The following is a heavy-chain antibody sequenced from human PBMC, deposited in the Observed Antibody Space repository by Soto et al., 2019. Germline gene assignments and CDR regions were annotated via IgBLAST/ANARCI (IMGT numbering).Heavy chain of an antibody. Sequence: QVQLVESGGGVVQPGRSLRLSCAASGFTFSTYVMHWVRQAPGKGLEWVAVVSYDGSDKYYADSVKGRFTISRDNSKNTLYLQMNTLRGEDTVVYYCAKDAVLGSGSYYFDYWGQGTLVTVSS. CDR2: VSYDGSDK. CDR1: GFTFSTYV. V-gene: IGHV3-30*18. D-gene: IGHD1-26*01. CDR3: AKDAVLGSGSYYFDY. J-gene: IGHJ4*02.